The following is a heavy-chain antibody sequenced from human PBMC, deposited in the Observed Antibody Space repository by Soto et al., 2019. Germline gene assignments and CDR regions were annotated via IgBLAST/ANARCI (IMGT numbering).Heavy chain of an antibody. J-gene: IGHJ6*04. V-gene: IGHV3-66*01. CDR2: IQSGGTT. Sequence: EVQLVESGGGLVQPGGSLRLSCAASGFTVSSKYMTWVRQAPGKGLEWVSLIQSGGTTYYADSVKGRFTISRDTSENTLHLQMDSLRGEDTAVYYCARDDVLCDGGRCYAIPWDVWGKGTTVTVSS. CDR1: GFTVSSKY. CDR3: ARDDVLCDGGRCYAIPWDV. D-gene: IGHD2-15*01.